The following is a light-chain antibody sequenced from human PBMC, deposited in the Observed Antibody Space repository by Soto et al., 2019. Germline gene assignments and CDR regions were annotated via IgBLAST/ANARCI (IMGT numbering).Light chain of an antibody. CDR2: GAS. Sequence: EIVMTQSPATLSVSPGERATLSCRASQSVSSNLAWYQQKPGQAHRLLIYGASTRATGIPARFSGSVSGTEFTLTISSLQSEDFAVYYGQQYNNWPPWTFGQGTKVDIK. V-gene: IGKV3-15*01. J-gene: IGKJ1*01. CDR1: QSVSSN. CDR3: QQYNNWPPWT.